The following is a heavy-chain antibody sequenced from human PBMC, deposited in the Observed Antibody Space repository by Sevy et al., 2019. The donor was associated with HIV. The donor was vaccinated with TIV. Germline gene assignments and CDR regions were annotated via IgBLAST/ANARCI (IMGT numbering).Heavy chain of an antibody. Sequence: ASVKVSCKASGYTFTSYDINWVRQATGQGPEWMGWMNPNSGNTGYAQKFQGRVTMTRNTSISTAYMELSSLRSEDTAVYYCARAGVYCSSTSCYAYYGMDVWGQGTTVTVSS. CDR2: MNPNSGNT. CDR1: GYTFTSYD. CDR3: ARAGVYCSSTSCYAYYGMDV. D-gene: IGHD2-2*01. V-gene: IGHV1-8*01. J-gene: IGHJ6*02.